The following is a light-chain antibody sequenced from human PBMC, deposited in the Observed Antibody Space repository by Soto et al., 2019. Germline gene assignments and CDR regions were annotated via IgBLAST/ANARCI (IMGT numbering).Light chain of an antibody. CDR2: SAS. J-gene: IGKJ4*01. CDR1: RVINTY. CDR3: QQSYSNPLT. V-gene: IGKV1-39*01. Sequence: DIQVTQSPSSLSASVGERVTLSCRASRVINTYLNWYQQKPGQAPTLLIYSASILQSGVPSRFTGSGSGTDFFLTIISLQPEDFAVYYCQQSYSNPLTFGGGTRVQIK.